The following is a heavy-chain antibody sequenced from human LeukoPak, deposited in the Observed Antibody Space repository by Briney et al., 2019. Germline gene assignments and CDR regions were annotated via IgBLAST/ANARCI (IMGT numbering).Heavy chain of an antibody. V-gene: IGHV4-59*01. Sequence: PSETLSLTCTVSGGSISSYYWSWIRQPPGKGLEWIGYIYYSGSTNYNPSLKSRVTISVDTSKNQFSLKLSSVTAADTAVYYCAREVPAATAYFDYWGQGTLVTVSS. D-gene: IGHD2-2*01. J-gene: IGHJ4*02. CDR1: GGSISSYY. CDR2: IYYSGST. CDR3: AREVPAATAYFDY.